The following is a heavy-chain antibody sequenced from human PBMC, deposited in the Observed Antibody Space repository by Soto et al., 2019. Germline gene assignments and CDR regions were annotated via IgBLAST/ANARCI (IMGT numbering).Heavy chain of an antibody. CDR1: GYTFTSYG. CDR3: ARDEAYKWNDGGWCDP. D-gene: IGHD1-1*01. V-gene: IGHV1-18*01. J-gene: IGHJ5*02. CDR2: ISAYNGNT. Sequence: QVQLVQSGAEVKKPGASVKVSCKASGYTFTSYGISWVRQASGQGLEWMGWISAYNGNTKYAQKLTGSVTMTTDTSTSTAYMELRSLRSDDTAVYYCARDEAYKWNDGGWCDPWGQGTLVTVSS.